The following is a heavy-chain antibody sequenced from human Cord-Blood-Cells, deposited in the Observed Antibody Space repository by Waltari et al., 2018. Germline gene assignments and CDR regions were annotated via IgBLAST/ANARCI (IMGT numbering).Heavy chain of an antibody. D-gene: IGHD6-13*01. V-gene: IGHV3-9*01. J-gene: IGHJ4*02. CDR3: ATAPTGGYSSSWYYFDY. CDR2: ISWNSGSI. CDR1: GLTFDDYA. Sequence: EVQLVESGGGLVQPGRSLRLSCAASGLTFDDYAMHWFRQAPGKGLEWVSGISWNSGSIGYADSVKGRFTISRDNAKNSLYLQMNSLRAEDTALYYCATAPTGGYSSSWYYFDYWGQGTLVTVSS.